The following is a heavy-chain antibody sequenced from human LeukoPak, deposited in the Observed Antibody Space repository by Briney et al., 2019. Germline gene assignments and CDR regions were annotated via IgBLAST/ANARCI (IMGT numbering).Heavy chain of an antibody. CDR1: GFTFSDTW. CDR2: IQSKTDGGTT. J-gene: IGHJ4*02. CDR3: ATLTVRGVINI. V-gene: IGHV3-15*01. D-gene: IGHD3-10*01. Sequence: GGSLRLSCAASGFTFSDTWMNWVRQAPGKGLEWVGRIQSKTDGGTTEYAAPVKGRFTISRDDSKTTLYLQMNSLKTEDTAVYYCATLTVRGVINIWGQGTLVTVSS.